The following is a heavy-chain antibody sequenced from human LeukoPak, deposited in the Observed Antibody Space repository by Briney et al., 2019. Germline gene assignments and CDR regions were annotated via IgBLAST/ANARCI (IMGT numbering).Heavy chain of an antibody. Sequence: GASVKVSCKASGYTFTSYGISWVRQAPGQGLEWMGWISAYNGNTNYAQKLQGRVTMTTDTSTSTAYMELRSLRSDDTAVYYCARGYCSGGSCSSWFDPWGQGTLVTVSS. CDR1: GYTFTSYG. J-gene: IGHJ5*02. D-gene: IGHD2-15*01. CDR3: ARGYCSGGSCSSWFDP. CDR2: ISAYNGNT. V-gene: IGHV1-18*01.